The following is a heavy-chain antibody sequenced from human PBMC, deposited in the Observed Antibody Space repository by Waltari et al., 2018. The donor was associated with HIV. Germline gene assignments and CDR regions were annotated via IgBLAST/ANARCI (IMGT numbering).Heavy chain of an antibody. D-gene: IGHD3-10*01. Sequence: EGQLFESGGGLVPPGGSLRLSCAASGFDFSKFALNWVRQAPGKGPEWVSGISPASTNIYYGDSVKGRFTIYRDNSRSTLYLQMNSLRAEDTATYYCAKDHPGNYYHIYGMDVWGQGTTVSVTS. CDR3: AKDHPGNYYHIYGMDV. V-gene: IGHV3-23*01. CDR1: GFDFSKFA. CDR2: ISPASTNI. J-gene: IGHJ6*02.